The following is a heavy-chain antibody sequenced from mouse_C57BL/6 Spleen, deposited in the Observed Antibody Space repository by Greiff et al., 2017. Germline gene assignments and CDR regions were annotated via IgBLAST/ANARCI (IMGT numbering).Heavy chain of an antibody. V-gene: IGHV1-81*01. CDR3: ARYYYGSSYVEYYAMDY. CDR1: GYTFTSYG. J-gene: IGHJ4*01. CDR2: IYPRSGNT. Sequence: QVHVKQSGAELARPGASVKLSCKASGYTFTSYGISWVKQRTGQGLEWIGEIYPRSGNTYYNEKFKGKATLTADKSSSTAYMELRSLTSEDSAVYFCARYYYGSSYVEYYAMDYWGQGTSVTVSS. D-gene: IGHD1-1*01.